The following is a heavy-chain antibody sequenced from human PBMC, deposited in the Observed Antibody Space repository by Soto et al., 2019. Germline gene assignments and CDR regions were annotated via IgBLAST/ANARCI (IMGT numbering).Heavy chain of an antibody. Sequence: ASETLSLTCTVSGVSISSGGYYWSWIRQPPGKGLEWIGEINHSGSTNYNPSLKSRVTISVDTSKNQFSLKLSSVTAADTAVYYCARSTVVVITTGLGALPYYYGMDVWGQGTTVTVSS. CDR1: GVSISSGGYY. D-gene: IGHD3-22*01. J-gene: IGHJ6*02. V-gene: IGHV4-39*07. CDR3: ARSTVVVITTGLGALPYYYGMDV. CDR2: INHSGST.